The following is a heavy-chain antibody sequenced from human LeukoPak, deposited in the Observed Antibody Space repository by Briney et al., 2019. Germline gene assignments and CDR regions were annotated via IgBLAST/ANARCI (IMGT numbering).Heavy chain of an antibody. CDR2: INQSGST. V-gene: IGHV4-34*01. CDR1: GGSFSDYY. CDR3: ARGPAGAYSDFGLTVYYCYMDV. Sequence: SETLSLTCAVYGGSFSDYYWSWIRQPPGRGLEWIGEINQSGSTNYNPSLESRVTISLDASTNQFSLKVSSVTAADTAVYYCARGPAGAYSDFGLTVYYCYMDVCGKGTAVTVSS. D-gene: IGHD3-3*01. J-gene: IGHJ6*03.